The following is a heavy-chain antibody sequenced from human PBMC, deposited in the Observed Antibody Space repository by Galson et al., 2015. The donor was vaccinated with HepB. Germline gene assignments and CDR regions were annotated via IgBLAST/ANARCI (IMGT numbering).Heavy chain of an antibody. V-gene: IGHV3-53*01. D-gene: IGHD2-2*01. CDR1: GFTVSSNY. CDR2: IYSGGST. Sequence: SLRLSCAASGFTVSSNYMSWVRQAPGKGLEWVSVIYSGGSTYYADSVKGRFTISRDNSKNTLYLQMNSLRAEDTAVYYCASYGTSQSYYYYGMDVWGQGTTVTVSS. CDR3: ASYGTSQSYYYYGMDV. J-gene: IGHJ6*02.